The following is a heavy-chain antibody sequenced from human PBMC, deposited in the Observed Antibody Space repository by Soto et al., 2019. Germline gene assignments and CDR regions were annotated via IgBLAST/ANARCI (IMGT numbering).Heavy chain of an antibody. Sequence: PGEFLKISCKGSGYNFGSFWIGWVRQMPGKGLEWMGIIYPGDSETIYSPSFQGQVTITAGKSISTAYLQWISLKASDAAVYYYARSPVGGTDYWCQGTVVTVSS. V-gene: IGHV5-51*01. D-gene: IGHD1-26*01. CDR2: IYPGDSET. CDR1: GYNFGSFW. J-gene: IGHJ4*02. CDR3: ARSPVGGTDY.